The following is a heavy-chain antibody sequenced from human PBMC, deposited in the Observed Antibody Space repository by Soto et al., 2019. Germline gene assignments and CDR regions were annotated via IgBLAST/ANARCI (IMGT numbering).Heavy chain of an antibody. J-gene: IGHJ4*02. CDR3: ARAPVFRDCTNGVCYTGSFDY. V-gene: IGHV4-31*03. D-gene: IGHD2-8*01. Sequence: SETLSLTCTVSGGSISSGGYYWSWIRQHPGKGLEWIGYIYYSGSTYYNPSLKSRVTISVDTSKNQFSLKLSSVTAADTAVYYCARAPVFRDCTNGVCYTGSFDYWGQGTLVTVSS. CDR1: GGSISSGGYY. CDR2: IYYSGST.